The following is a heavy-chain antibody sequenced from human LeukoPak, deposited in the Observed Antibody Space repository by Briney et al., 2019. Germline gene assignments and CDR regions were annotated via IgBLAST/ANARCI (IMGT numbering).Heavy chain of an antibody. J-gene: IGHJ3*02. CDR2: VYYSDTT. Sequence: SETLSLTCTVSGGSIDSYYWSWIRQPPGKGLEWIGYVYYSDTTNYNPSLKSRVTISIDTSKNQFSLKLNSATAADTAVYHCARDLPSAADAFDIWGQGTMVTVSS. CDR1: GGSIDSYY. D-gene: IGHD2-2*01. V-gene: IGHV4-59*01. CDR3: ARDLPSAADAFDI.